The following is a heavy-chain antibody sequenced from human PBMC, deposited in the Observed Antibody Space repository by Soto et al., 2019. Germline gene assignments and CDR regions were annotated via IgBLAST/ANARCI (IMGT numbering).Heavy chain of an antibody. CDR1: GGSISSYY. Sequence: QVQLQESGPGLVKPSETLSLSCTVSGGSISSYYWSWFRQSPGKRMEWIGYVHHSWGSSYNPSLQSRVAISIDTSKSQFSLKVTSVTATDTAVYYCARQGVGPLHGLVDVWGQGTTVTVSS. V-gene: IGHV4-59*08. CDR2: VHHSWGS. J-gene: IGHJ6*02. CDR3: ARQGVGPLHGLVDV. D-gene: IGHD1-26*01.